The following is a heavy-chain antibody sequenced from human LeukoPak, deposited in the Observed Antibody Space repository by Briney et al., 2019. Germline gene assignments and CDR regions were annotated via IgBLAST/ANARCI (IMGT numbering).Heavy chain of an antibody. Sequence: SETLSLTCTVSGGAISSYYWSWIRQPPGKGLEWIGCIQYSGSSNYKSSLKSRVTISVDTSQNHFSLKVSSVTAADTAVYYCARGKRWLQSPFDYWGQGTLVTVSS. V-gene: IGHV4-59*01. CDR1: GGAISSYY. J-gene: IGHJ4*02. CDR3: ARGKRWLQSPFDY. D-gene: IGHD5-24*01. CDR2: IQYSGSS.